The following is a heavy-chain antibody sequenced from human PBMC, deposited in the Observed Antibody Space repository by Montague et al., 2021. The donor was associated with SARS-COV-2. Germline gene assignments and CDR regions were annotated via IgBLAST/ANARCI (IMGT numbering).Heavy chain of an antibody. CDR3: ARDRGRYFDSGSYNWLDS. D-gene: IGHD3-10*01. CDR2: INHSGST. Sequence: SETRSLTCAVYGGSFSGYYWTWIRQSPRKGLEWIGEINHSGSTNYNPSLKSRVTISVDTSKNQFSLKLSSVTAADTAVYYCARDRGRYFDSGSYNWLDSWGQGTLVTVSS. CDR1: GGSFSGYY. J-gene: IGHJ5*01. V-gene: IGHV4-34*01.